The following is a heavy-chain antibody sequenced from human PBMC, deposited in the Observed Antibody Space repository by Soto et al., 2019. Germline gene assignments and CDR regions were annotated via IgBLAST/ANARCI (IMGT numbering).Heavy chain of an antibody. CDR1: GFTFDDYA. D-gene: IGHD5-18*01. CDR3: VRSKGGYSYGTPFDY. V-gene: IGHV3-9*01. J-gene: IGHJ4*02. CDR2: ISRNSGNI. Sequence: EVQLEESGGALVQPGRSLRLSCAASGFTFDDYAMYWVRQVLGKGLEWVSSISRNSGNIGYADSVKGRFTTSRDNAENSLYLQMNRLRPEDTALYYCVRSKGGYSYGTPFDYWGQGTLVTVSS.